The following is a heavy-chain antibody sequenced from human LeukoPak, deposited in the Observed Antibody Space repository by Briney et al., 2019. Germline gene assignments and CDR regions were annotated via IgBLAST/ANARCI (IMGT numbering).Heavy chain of an antibody. CDR2: INHSGST. D-gene: IGHD3-3*01. Sequence: SETLSLTCAVYGGSFSSYYWSWIRQPPGKGLEWIGEINHSGSTNYNPSLKSRVTISIDTSKNQFSLKLSSVTAADTAVYYCASGVDYDFWSGYSFDYWGQGTLVTVSS. CDR1: GGSFSSYY. CDR3: ASGVDYDFWSGYSFDY. V-gene: IGHV4-34*01. J-gene: IGHJ4*02.